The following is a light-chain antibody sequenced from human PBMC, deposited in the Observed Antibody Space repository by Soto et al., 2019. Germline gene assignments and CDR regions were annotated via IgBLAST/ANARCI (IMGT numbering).Light chain of an antibody. J-gene: IGLJ2*01. CDR3: PSYDSRLRRV. CDR2: GNS. Sequence: QSVLTQPPSVSGAPGQRVTISCTGSSSNIGAGYDVHSYQQLPGTAPKLLIYGNSNRPSGVPDRFSGSKSGTSASLAITGLQAEDEADYYCPSYDSRLRRVFGGGTKLTVL. CDR1: SSNIGAGYD. V-gene: IGLV1-40*01.